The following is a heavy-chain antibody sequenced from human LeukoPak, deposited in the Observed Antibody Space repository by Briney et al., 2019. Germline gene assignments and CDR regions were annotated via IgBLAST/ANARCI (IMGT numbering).Heavy chain of an antibody. CDR3: ARGRGGGYFDF. CDR2: INPNTGDT. Sequence: ASVKVSCKASGYTFTGYYMHWVRQAPGQGVEWMGWINPNTGDTNYAQKFQGRVTMTRDTSISTAYMELSRLRSDDTAVYSCARGRGGGYFDFWGQETLVTVSS. J-gene: IGHJ4*02. V-gene: IGHV1-2*02. CDR1: GYTFTGYY. D-gene: IGHD2-15*01.